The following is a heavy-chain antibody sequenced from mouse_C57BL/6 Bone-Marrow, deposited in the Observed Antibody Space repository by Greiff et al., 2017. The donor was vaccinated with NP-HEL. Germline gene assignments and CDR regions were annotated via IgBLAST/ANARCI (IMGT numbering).Heavy chain of an antibody. V-gene: IGHV5-12*01. D-gene: IGHD1-2*01. CDR2: ISNGGGST. Sequence: DVMLVESGGGLVQPGGSLKLSCAASGFTFSDYYMYWVRQTPEKRLEWVAYISNGGGSTYYPDTVKGRFTISRDNAKNTLYLQMSRLKSEDTAMYYGARHGNGPYAMDYWGQGTSVTVSS. CDR3: ARHGNGPYAMDY. J-gene: IGHJ4*01. CDR1: GFTFSDYY.